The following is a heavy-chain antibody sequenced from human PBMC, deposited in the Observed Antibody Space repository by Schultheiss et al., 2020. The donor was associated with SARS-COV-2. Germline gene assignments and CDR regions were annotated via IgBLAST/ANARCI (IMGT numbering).Heavy chain of an antibody. CDR2: ISYDGSNK. D-gene: IGHD3-22*01. Sequence: GESLKISCAASGFTFSSYGMHWVRQAPGKGLEWVAVISYDGSNKYYADSVKGRFTISRDNSKNTLYLQMNSLRAEDTAVYYCANYLSGSFGIWGQGTLVTVSS. J-gene: IGHJ4*02. V-gene: IGHV3-30*18. CDR3: ANYLSGSFGI. CDR1: GFTFSSYG.